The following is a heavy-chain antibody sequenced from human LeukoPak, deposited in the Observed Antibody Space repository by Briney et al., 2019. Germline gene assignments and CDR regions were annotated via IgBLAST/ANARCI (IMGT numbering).Heavy chain of an antibody. CDR1: GGSFSGYY. J-gene: IGHJ4*02. D-gene: IGHD6-19*01. V-gene: IGHV4-34*01. CDR2: INHSGST. CDR3: ARQGGTGQWLVRGFDY. Sequence: SETLSLTCAVYGGSFSGYYWSWIRQPPGKGLEWIGEINHSGSTNYNPSLKSRVTISVDTSKNQFSLKLSSVTAADTAVYYCARQGGTGQWLVRGFDYWGQGTLVTVSS.